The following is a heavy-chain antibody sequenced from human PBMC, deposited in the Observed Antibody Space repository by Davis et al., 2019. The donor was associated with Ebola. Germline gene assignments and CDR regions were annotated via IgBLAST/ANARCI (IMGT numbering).Heavy chain of an antibody. CDR1: GGSISSSSYY. Sequence: SEALSLTCTVSGGSISSSSYYWGWIRQPPGKGLEWIGSIYYSGSTNYNPSLKSRVTISVDTSKNQFSLKLSSVTAADTAVYYCASFVVGATRPVGLDYWGQGTLVTVSS. CDR3: ASFVVGATRPVGLDY. J-gene: IGHJ4*02. V-gene: IGHV4-39*07. D-gene: IGHD1-26*01. CDR2: IYYSGST.